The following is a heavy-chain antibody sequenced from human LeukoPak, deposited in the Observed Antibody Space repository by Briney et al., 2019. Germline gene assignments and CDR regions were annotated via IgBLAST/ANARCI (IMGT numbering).Heavy chain of an antibody. CDR2: ISSSSGDT. J-gene: IGHJ4*02. CDR1: GFTFSDYY. CDR3: ARGIEAKRRSAATCNYFDY. Sequence: GGSLRLSCAASGFTFSDYYMSWIRQAPGKGLEWVSYISSSSGDTNYVDSVKGRFTISRDNAKNSLYLQMNSLRAEDTAVYYCARGIEAKRRSAATCNYFDYWGQGTLVTVSS. D-gene: IGHD5-12*01. V-gene: IGHV3-11*06.